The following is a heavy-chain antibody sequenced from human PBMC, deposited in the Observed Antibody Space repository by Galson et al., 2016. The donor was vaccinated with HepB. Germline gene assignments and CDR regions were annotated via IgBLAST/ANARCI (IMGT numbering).Heavy chain of an antibody. CDR2: IDGTTPNT. V-gene: IGHV3-23*01. D-gene: IGHD6-19*01. CDR3: TTWLSHHFDY. Sequence: SLRLSCAASGFTFRNHAFSWVRRAPGKGLEWVSHIDGTTPNTHYADSVRGRFSIYRDNSRDTLYLQMDSLTAEDSAIYYCTTWLSHHFDYWGQGTRVTVSS. J-gene: IGHJ4*02. CDR1: GFTFRNHA.